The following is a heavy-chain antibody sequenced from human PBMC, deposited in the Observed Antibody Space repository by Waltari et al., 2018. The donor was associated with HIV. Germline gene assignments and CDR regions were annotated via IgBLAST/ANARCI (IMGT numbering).Heavy chain of an antibody. CDR2: ISTYNPNT. Sequence: QVHLVQSGAEMKKPGASVKVSCKASGYTFISYGISWVRQAPGHGLEWMGWISTYNPNTNYAQSLQGRVTMTTDTSTTTAYMELRSLTSDDTAVYYCARDGLRYSGTFYSDYWGQGTLVTVSS. V-gene: IGHV1-18*01. CDR3: ARDGLRYSGTFYSDY. J-gene: IGHJ4*02. CDR1: GYTFISYG. D-gene: IGHD1-26*01.